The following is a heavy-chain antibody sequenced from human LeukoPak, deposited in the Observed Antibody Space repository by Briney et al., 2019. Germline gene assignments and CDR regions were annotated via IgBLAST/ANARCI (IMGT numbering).Heavy chain of an antibody. CDR1: GFTFSSYW. CDR3: ARDETGGHFEN. Sequence: GGSLRLSCAASGFTFSSYWMSWVRQAPGKGPEWVSSISSTSSYVYYADSVRGRFTISRDNAQNSLYLQMNSLRVEDTAVYYCARDETGGHFENWGQGTLVTVSS. V-gene: IGHV3-21*01. D-gene: IGHD3-10*01. J-gene: IGHJ4*02. CDR2: ISSTSSYV.